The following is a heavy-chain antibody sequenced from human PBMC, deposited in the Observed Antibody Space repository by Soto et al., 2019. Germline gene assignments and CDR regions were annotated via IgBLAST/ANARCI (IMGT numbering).Heavy chain of an antibody. CDR3: ARQIFRGVRNNWIDP. Sequence: SETLSLTCTVSGGSISSYYWSWIRQPPGKGLEWIGYIYYSGSTNYNPSLKSRVTISVDTSKNQFSLKLSSVTAADTAVYYCARQIFRGVRNNWIDPWGQGTLVTVSS. V-gene: IGHV4-59*08. CDR1: GGSISSYY. J-gene: IGHJ5*02. CDR2: IYYSGST. D-gene: IGHD3-10*01.